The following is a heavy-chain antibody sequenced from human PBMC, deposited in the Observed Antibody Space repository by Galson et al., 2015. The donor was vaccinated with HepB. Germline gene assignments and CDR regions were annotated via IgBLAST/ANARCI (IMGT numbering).Heavy chain of an antibody. V-gene: IGHV1-2*06. J-gene: IGHJ4*02. D-gene: IGHD1-7*01. CDR1: GYTFTGYY. CDR3: ARGRDNWYYGLLVKEGNDFDY. Sequence: SVKVSCKASGYTFTGYYMNWVRQAPGQGLEWMGRINPNSGGTNYAQKFQGRVTMTRDTSISTAYMELSRLRSEDTAVYYCARGRDNWYYGLLVKEGNDFDYWGQGTLVTVSS. CDR2: INPNSGGT.